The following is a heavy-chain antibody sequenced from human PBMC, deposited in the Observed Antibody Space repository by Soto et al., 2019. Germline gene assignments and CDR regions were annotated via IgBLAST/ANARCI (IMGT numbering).Heavy chain of an antibody. Sequence: GGSLRLSCAASGFTFSSYGMHWVRQAPGKGLEWVAVISYDGSNKYYADSVKGRFTISRDNSKNTLYLQMNSLRAEDTAVYYCAKPSIAARLGYWGQGTLVTVSS. CDR3: AKPSIAARLGY. D-gene: IGHD6-6*01. CDR2: ISYDGSNK. CDR1: GFTFSSYG. V-gene: IGHV3-30*18. J-gene: IGHJ4*02.